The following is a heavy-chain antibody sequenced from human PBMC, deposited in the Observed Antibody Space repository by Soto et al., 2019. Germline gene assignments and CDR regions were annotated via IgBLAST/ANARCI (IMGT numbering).Heavy chain of an antibody. J-gene: IGHJ4*02. V-gene: IGHV3-15*07. CDR1: GFTFNDAW. D-gene: IGHD2-21*02. Sequence: EVQLVESGGGLVKPGESLRLSCAASGFTFNDAWMNWVRQAPGKGLEWVGRIKSKANGETTDYAAPVKGRFTISRDDSKTTLYLQMNSLKSEDTAVYYCSTDPVVVVTTIFDYWGQGTLVTVSS. CDR3: STDPVVVVTTIFDY. CDR2: IKSKANGETT.